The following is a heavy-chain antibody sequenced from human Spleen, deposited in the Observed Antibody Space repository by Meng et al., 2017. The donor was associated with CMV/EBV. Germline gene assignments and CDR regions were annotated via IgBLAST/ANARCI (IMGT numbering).Heavy chain of an antibody. Sequence: SFSGYYWSWIRQPPGKGLGWIEEINHSGSTNYSQSLRSRVTISVDTYKNQFSLKLSSVTAADTAVYYCARVACTNGVCYTLGGWFDPWGQGTLVTVSS. J-gene: IGHJ5*02. CDR2: INHSGST. D-gene: IGHD2-8*01. CDR3: ARVACTNGVCYTLGGWFDP. CDR1: SFSGYY. V-gene: IGHV4-34*01.